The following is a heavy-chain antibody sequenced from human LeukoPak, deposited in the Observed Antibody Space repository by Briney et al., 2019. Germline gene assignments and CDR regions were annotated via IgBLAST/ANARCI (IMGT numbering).Heavy chain of an antibody. Sequence: SETLSLTCTVSGGSISSGSYYWSWIRQPAGKGLEWIGRIYTSGSTNYNPSLKSRVTISVDTSKNQFSLKLSSVTAADTAVYYCARQVLVQLIDYWGQGTLATVSS. CDR3: ARQVLVQLIDY. CDR2: IYTSGST. CDR1: GGSISSGSYY. D-gene: IGHD5-24*01. J-gene: IGHJ4*02. V-gene: IGHV4-61*02.